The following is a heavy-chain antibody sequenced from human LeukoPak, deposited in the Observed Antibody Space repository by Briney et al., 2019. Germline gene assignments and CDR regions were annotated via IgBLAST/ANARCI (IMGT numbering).Heavy chain of an antibody. V-gene: IGHV4-30-2*01. CDR1: GGSISSGGYS. CDR3: ARGGHGITIFFYFDL. D-gene: IGHD3-9*01. Sequence: SETLSLTCADSGGSISSGGYSWSWIRQPPGKGLEWIGYIYHSGSTYYNPSLKSRVTISVDRSKNQFSLKLSSVTAADTAVYYCARGGHGITIFFYFDLWGRGTLVTVPS. CDR2: IYHSGST. J-gene: IGHJ2*01.